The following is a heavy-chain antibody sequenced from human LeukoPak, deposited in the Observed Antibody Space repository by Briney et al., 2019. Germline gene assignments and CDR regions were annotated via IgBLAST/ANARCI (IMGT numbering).Heavy chain of an antibody. D-gene: IGHD2-15*01. CDR1: GYSFTSYW. Sequence: GESLKISCKGSGYSFTSYWIGWVRQMPGKGLEWMGIIYPGDSDTRYSPSFQGQVSISADKSINTAYLQWSSLKASDTAIYYCVRTPTCSSGSCYPNWFDSWGQGTLVTVSS. V-gene: IGHV5-51*01. CDR2: IYPGDSDT. J-gene: IGHJ5*01. CDR3: VRTPTCSSGSCYPNWFDS.